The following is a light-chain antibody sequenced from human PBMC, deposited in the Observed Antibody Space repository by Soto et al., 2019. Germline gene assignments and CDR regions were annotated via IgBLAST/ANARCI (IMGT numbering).Light chain of an antibody. J-gene: IGKJ1*01. V-gene: IGKV1-5*03. Sequence: DIQMTQSPSTLSGSVGDRVTITCPASQTISSWLAWYQQKPGKAPKLLIYKASTLKSGVPSRFSGSGSGTEFTLTISSLQPDDFATYHCQHYNSYSEAFGQGTKVELK. CDR2: KAS. CDR3: QHYNSYSEA. CDR1: QTISSW.